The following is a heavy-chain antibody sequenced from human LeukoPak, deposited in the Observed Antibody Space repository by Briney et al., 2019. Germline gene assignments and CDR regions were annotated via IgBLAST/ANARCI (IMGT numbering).Heavy chain of an antibody. J-gene: IGHJ4*02. CDR1: GFTFSSYW. CDR2: INGDGSNT. CDR3: ARAERPPPHYGDCADY. Sequence: PGGSLRLSCAASGFTFSSYWMHWVRQDPGKGLVWVSRINGDGSNTIYAESVKGRFTISRDNAKNTLYLQMNSLRAADTAVYYCARAERPPPHYGDCADYWGQGTLVTVSS. V-gene: IGHV3-74*01. D-gene: IGHD4-17*01.